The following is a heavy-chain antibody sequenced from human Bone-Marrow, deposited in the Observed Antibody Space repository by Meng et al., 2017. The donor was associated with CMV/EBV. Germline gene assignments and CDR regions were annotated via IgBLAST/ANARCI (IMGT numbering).Heavy chain of an antibody. V-gene: IGHV1-58*01. CDR1: GFTFTSFA. Sequence: SVKVSCKASGFTFTSFAVQWVRQARGQRLEWIGWIVVGSGNTNYAQKFQERVTITRDMSTSTAYMELSSLRSEDTAVYYCAAEGVMVRGVIIQFDYGMDVWGQRTTVTVS. CDR2: IVVGSGNT. CDR3: AAEGVMVRGVIIQFDYGMDV. J-gene: IGHJ6*02. D-gene: IGHD3-10*01.